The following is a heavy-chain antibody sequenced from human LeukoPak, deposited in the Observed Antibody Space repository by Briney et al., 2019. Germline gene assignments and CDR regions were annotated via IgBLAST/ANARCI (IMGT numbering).Heavy chain of an antibody. CDR3: AKDTTYYYDSNVMDV. J-gene: IGHJ6*02. Sequence: SQTLSLTFAISGDSVSSNSAAWNWLRQSPSRGLEWLGSTYYRSKWYNDYAVSVKSRITINPDTSKNQFSLQLNSVTPEDTAVYYCAKDTTYYYDSNVMDVWGQGTTVTVSS. D-gene: IGHD3-22*01. CDR1: GDSVSSNSAA. CDR2: TYYRSKWYN. V-gene: IGHV6-1*01.